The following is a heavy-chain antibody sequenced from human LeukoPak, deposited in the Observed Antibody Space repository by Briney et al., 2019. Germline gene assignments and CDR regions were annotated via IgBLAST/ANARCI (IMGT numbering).Heavy chain of an antibody. CDR2: IIPIFGTA. CDR1: GYTFTSYG. CDR3: ARPAAAALSRAYVY. Sequence: SVKVSCKASGYTFTSYGISWVRQAPGQGLEWMGGIIPIFGTANYAQKFQGRVTITTDESTSTAYMELSSLRSEDTAVYYCARPAAAALSRAYVYWGQGTLVTVSS. V-gene: IGHV1-69*05. J-gene: IGHJ4*02. D-gene: IGHD6-13*01.